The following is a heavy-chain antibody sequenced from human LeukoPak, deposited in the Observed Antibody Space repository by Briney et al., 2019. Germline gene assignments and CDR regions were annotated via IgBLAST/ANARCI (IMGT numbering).Heavy chain of an antibody. V-gene: IGHV3-7*01. Sequence: GGSLRLSCAASGFTVSTNYMTWVRQAPGKGLEWVVNINQYGGDTYYVDSVEGRFTISRDNAANALSLQMNSLRAEDTAVYFCARKGDGLDYWGQGTMVTVSS. CDR3: ARKGDGLDY. CDR2: INQYGGDT. D-gene: IGHD5-24*01. CDR1: GFTVSTNY. J-gene: IGHJ3*01.